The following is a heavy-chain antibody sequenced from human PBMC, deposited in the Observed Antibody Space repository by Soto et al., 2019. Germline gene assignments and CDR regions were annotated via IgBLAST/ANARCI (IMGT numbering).Heavy chain of an antibody. D-gene: IGHD2-8*01. CDR3: ATGYCTNGVCQAVFDY. CDR1: GYTLTELS. J-gene: IGHJ4*02. V-gene: IGHV1-24*01. CDR2: FDPEDGET. Sequence: GASVKVSCKVSGYTLTELSMHWVRQAPGKGLERMGGFDPEDGETIYAQKFQGRVTMTEDTSTDTAYMELSSLRSEDTAVYYCATGYCTNGVCQAVFDYWGQGTLVTVSS.